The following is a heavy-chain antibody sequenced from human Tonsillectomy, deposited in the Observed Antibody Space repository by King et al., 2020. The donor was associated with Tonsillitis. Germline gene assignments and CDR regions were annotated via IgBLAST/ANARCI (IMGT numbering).Heavy chain of an antibody. CDR1: GFTLSSHS. D-gene: IGHD3-3*01. CDR3: ARDDYYDFWSGSYTSNWFDP. Sequence: EVQLVESGGGLVKPGGSLRLSCAASGFTLSSHSMNWVRQAPGKGLEWVSSISSGSSYIYYADSVKGRFTISRDNAKNSLYLQMNSLRAEDTAVYYCARDDYYDFWSGSYTSNWFDPWGQGTLVTVSS. CDR2: ISSGSSYI. V-gene: IGHV3-21*01. J-gene: IGHJ5*02.